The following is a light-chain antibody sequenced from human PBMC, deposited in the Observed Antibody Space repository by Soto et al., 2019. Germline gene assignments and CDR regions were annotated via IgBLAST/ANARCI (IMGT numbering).Light chain of an antibody. V-gene: IGLV3-21*04. Sequence: SYELTQLPSVSVAPGKTARITCGGNNIGGKSVHWYQLKPGQAPVLIIYNDGDRPSGIPERFSGSNSGNTATLTVSWVEAGDEADYYCQVWGSNADPYVLFGGGTKLTVL. J-gene: IGLJ3*02. CDR3: QVWGSNADPYVL. CDR1: NIGGKS. CDR2: NDG.